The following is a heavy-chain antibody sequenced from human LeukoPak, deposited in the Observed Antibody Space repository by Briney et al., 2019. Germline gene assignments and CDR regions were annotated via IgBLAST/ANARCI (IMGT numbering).Heavy chain of an antibody. CDR1: GGSISSYY. J-gene: IGHJ6*02. D-gene: IGHD3-22*01. CDR2: IYYSGST. V-gene: IGHV4-59*01. CDR3: ARDSQKSDYYDSSGYYYYYYGMDV. Sequence: SETLSLTCTVSGGSISSYYWSWIPQPPGKGLEWIGYIYYSGSTNYNPSLKSRVTISVDTSKNQFSLKLSSVTAADTAVYYCARDSQKSDYYDSSGYYYYYYGMDVWGQGTTVTVSS.